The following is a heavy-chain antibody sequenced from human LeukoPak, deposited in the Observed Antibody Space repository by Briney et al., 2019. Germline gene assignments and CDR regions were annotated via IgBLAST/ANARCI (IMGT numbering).Heavy chain of an antibody. J-gene: IGHJ4*02. CDR3: ANEIRPNDY. V-gene: IGHV3-23*01. CDR1: EFDFSTHA. CDR2: ISISGTKT. Sequence: GGSLRLSCAASEFDFSTHAMTWVRQAPGKGLEWVSAISISGTKTYYADTVKGRFTISRDNSKNTLYLQMYSLRAEDTAVYYCANEIRPNDYWGQGTLVTVSS. D-gene: IGHD4-17*01.